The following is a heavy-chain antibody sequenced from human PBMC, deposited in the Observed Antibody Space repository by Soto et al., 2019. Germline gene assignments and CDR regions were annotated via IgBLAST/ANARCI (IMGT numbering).Heavy chain of an antibody. J-gene: IGHJ6*02. CDR1: RVAFSKFI. V-gene: IGHV1-69*13. CDR2: IIPIFGTA. CDR3: AKVRYSSPMGYYYGMDV. D-gene: IGHD6-19*01. Sequence: SVKVSCKASRVAFSKFIVTWVRQAPGLGLEWVGGIIPIFGTANYAQKFQGRVTITADESTSTSYMEVNNLRSEGTAVYYCAKVRYSSPMGYYYGMDVWGQGTTVTVSS.